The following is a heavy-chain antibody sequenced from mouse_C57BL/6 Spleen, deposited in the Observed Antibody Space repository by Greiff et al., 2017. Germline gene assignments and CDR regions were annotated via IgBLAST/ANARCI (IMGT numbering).Heavy chain of an antibody. CDR2: INPSSGYT. Sequence: VQLQQSGAELAKPGASVKLSCKASGYTFTSYWMHWVKQRPGQGLEWIGYINPSSGYTKYNQKFKDKATLTVDKSSSTAYMQLSSLTYEDSAVXYCASGGTTVVTPYFDYWGQGTTLTVSS. V-gene: IGHV1-7*01. D-gene: IGHD1-1*01. CDR1: GYTFTSYW. J-gene: IGHJ2*01. CDR3: ASGGTTVVTPYFDY.